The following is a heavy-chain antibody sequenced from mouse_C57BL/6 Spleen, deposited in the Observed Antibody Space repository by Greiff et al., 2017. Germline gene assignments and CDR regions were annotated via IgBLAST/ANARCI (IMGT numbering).Heavy chain of an antibody. J-gene: IGHJ2*01. D-gene: IGHD1-1*01. V-gene: IGHV5-4*01. CDR3: ARDQVAYYFDY. Sequence: EVKLMESGGGLVKPGGSLKLSCAASGFTFSSYAMSWVRQTPEKRLEWVATISDGGSYTYYPDNVKGRFTISRDNAKNNLYLQMSQLKSEDTAMYYCARDQVAYYFDYWGQGTTLTVSS. CDR1: GFTFSSYA. CDR2: ISDGGSYT.